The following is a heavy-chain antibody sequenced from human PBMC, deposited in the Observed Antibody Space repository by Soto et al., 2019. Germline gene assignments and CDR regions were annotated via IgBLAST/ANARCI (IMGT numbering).Heavy chain of an antibody. V-gene: IGHV3-53*01. CDR3: ASRLTYYYDSSGDRYDAFDI. CDR2: IYSGGST. CDR1: GFTVSSNY. J-gene: IGHJ3*02. D-gene: IGHD3-22*01. Sequence: GGSLRLSCAASGFTVSSNYMSWVRQAPGKGLEWVSVIYSGGSTYYADSVKGRFTISRDNSKNTLYLQMNSLRAEDTAVYYCASRLTYYYDSSGDRYDAFDIWGQGTMVTVSS.